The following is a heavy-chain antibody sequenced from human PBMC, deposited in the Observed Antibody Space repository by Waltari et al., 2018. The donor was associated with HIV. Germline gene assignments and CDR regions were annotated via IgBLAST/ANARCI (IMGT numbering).Heavy chain of an antibody. Sequence: QVQLVQSGAEVKKPGASVKVSCKASGYTFPSYDINWVRQATGQGLEGMGWMNPNSSNTGYAQKFQGRVTMTRNTSKSTAYMELSSLTSEDTAVYYCARGRGSTSRNGMDVWGQGTTVTVSS. J-gene: IGHJ6*02. D-gene: IGHD2-2*01. CDR2: MNPNSSNT. V-gene: IGHV1-8*01. CDR3: ARGRGSTSRNGMDV. CDR1: GYTFPSYD.